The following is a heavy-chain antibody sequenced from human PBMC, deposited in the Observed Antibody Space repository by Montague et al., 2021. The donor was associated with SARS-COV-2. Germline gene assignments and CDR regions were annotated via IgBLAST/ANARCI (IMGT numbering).Heavy chain of an antibody. CDR2: NFNNGTD. D-gene: IGHD6-13*01. Sequence: SETLSLTCAVSGGSIRSGIWCCCLRQPPGKRLEWIGNNFNNGTDSNTPSLKSRLTISMDTSKNDFSMILNSATAADTAMYYCARDFVAAVPDRFDSWGQGVLVTVSS. CDR3: ARDFVAAVPDRFDS. V-gene: IGHV4-4*02. J-gene: IGHJ4*02. CDR1: GGSIRSGIW.